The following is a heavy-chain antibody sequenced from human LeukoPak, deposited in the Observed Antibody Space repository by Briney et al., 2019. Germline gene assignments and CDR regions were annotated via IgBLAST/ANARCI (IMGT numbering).Heavy chain of an antibody. CDR2: IIPIFGTA. CDR1: GGTFSSYA. D-gene: IGHD1-14*01. V-gene: IGHV1-69*05. Sequence: ASVKVSCKASGGTFSSYAISWVRQAPGQGLEWMGGIIPIFGTANYAQKFQGRVTITTDESTSTAYMELSSLRSEDTAVYSCARVDRHHFYMDVWGKGTTVTVSS. J-gene: IGHJ6*03. CDR3: ARVDRHHFYMDV.